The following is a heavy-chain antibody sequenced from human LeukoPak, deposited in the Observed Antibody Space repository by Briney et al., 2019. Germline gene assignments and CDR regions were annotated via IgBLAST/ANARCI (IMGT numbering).Heavy chain of an antibody. CDR1: GYTFTSYD. CDR2: VSPNRGNT. V-gene: IGHV1-8*01. D-gene: IGHD3-10*01. J-gene: IGHJ5*02. Sequence: ASVKVSCKASGYTFTSYDINGVRQATGQGLEWMGWVSPNRGNTGYAQNFQGGVTMTRNTSRSTAYMELSSLTSEDTVVYYCARQDVVRGVRPYYWFDPWGQGTLVTVSS. CDR3: ARQDVVRGVRPYYWFDP.